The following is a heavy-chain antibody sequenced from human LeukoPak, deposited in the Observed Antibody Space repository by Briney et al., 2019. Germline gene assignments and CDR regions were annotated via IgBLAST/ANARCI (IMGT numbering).Heavy chain of an antibody. V-gene: IGHV3-48*01. CDR2: ISSSSSTI. D-gene: IGHD2-15*01. CDR1: GFTFSSYS. CDR3: AKVADYYYMDV. Sequence: GGSLRLSCAASGFTFSSYSMNWVRQAPGKGLEWVSYISSSSSTIYYADSVKGRFTISRDNAKNSLYLQMKSLRAEDTAVYYCAKVADYYYMDVWGKGTTVTVSS. J-gene: IGHJ6*03.